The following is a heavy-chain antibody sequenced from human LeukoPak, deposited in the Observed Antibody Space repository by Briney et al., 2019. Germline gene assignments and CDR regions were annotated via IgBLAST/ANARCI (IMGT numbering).Heavy chain of an antibody. D-gene: IGHD5-18*01. Sequence: GGSLRLSCAASGFTFSSYSMNWVRQAPGRGLEWISYISSSSSTIYYADSVKGRFSISRDNAKNSLYLQMNSLRAEDTAVYYCARGRGFSYRSPDYWGQGTLVTVSS. V-gene: IGHV3-48*04. CDR3: ARGRGFSYRSPDY. J-gene: IGHJ4*02. CDR2: ISSSSSTI. CDR1: GFTFSSYS.